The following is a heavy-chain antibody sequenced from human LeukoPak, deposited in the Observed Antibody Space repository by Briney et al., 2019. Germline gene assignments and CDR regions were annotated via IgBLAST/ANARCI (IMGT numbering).Heavy chain of an antibody. D-gene: IGHD6-6*01. J-gene: IGHJ5*02. CDR2: MNPNSGNT. Sequence: GASVKVSCKASGYTFTSYDINWVRQATGQGLEWMGWMNPNSGNTGYAQKFQGRVTMTRSTSISTAYMELSSLRSEDTAVYYCARACSSSRGDNWFDPWGQGTLVTVSS. V-gene: IGHV1-8*01. CDR3: ARACSSSRGDNWFDP. CDR1: GYTFTSYD.